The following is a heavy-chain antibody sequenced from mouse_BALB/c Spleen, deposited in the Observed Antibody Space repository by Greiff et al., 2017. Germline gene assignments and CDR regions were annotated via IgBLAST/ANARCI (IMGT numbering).Heavy chain of an antibody. CDR1: GFTFSSFG. J-gene: IGHJ4*01. V-gene: IGHV5-17*02. CDR3: AKGDYYAMDY. CDR2: ISSGSSTI. Sequence: DVQLQESGGGLVQPGGSRKLSCAASGFTFSSFGMHWVRQAPEKGLEWVAYISSGSSTIYYADTVKGRFTISRDNPKNTLFLQMTSLRSEDTAMYYCAKGDYYAMDYWGQGTSVTVSS.